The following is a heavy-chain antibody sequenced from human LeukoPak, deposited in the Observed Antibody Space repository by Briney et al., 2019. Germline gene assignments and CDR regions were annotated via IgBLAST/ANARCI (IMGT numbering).Heavy chain of an antibody. CDR3: ARRGGAADFDY. CDR1: GYIYTSYW. J-gene: IGHJ4*02. CDR2: IYPTDSTT. D-gene: IGHD3-16*01. V-gene: IGHV5-51*01. Sequence: GESLKISCNSSGYIYTSYWIGWVRQMPGKGLEYMGIIYPTDSTTTYSPSFQGQVTMSVDKSINTAYLQWSSLNASDTAMYYCARRGGAADFDYWGRGTLVTVSS.